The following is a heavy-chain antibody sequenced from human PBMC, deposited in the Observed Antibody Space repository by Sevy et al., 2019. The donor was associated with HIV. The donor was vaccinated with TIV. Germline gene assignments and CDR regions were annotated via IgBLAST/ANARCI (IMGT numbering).Heavy chain of an antibody. CDR3: VAEPPSGGHGNYHYGLDL. Sequence: GGSLRLSCTVSGFIFGDYDMHWVRQAPGKGLEWVSFILDRGDQTFYGESVKGRSTISRDNAKNTLYLQMSSLRHEDTAVYYCVAEPPSGGHGNYHYGLDLWGQGTTVTVSS. D-gene: IGHD3-16*01. J-gene: IGHJ6*02. CDR1: GFIFGDYD. CDR2: ILDRGDQT. V-gene: IGHV3-30*03.